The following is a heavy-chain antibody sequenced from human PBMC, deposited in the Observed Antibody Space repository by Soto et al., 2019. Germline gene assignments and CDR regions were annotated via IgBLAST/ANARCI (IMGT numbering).Heavy chain of an antibody. CDR1: EFTCGNHA. D-gene: IGHD6-13*01. V-gene: IGHV3-30-3*01. Sequence: GRPLRVSKGASEFTCGNHAMHWVRQDPGKELECVAIVSFDGSNKYYADSVKGRFTISRDNSKNTLYLQMSGLTPEDTAFYYCARDQAGITTAGGGRIDHWGQGTLVPVSS. CDR2: VSFDGSNK. CDR3: ARDQAGITTAGGGRIDH. J-gene: IGHJ4*02.